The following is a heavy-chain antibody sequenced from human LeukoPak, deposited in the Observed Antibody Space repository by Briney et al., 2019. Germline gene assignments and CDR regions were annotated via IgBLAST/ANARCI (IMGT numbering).Heavy chain of an antibody. CDR2: ISGSGGNT. CDR1: GFTFSSYA. V-gene: IGHV3-23*01. D-gene: IGHD3-3*01. CDR3: AKGYDFLDY. J-gene: IGHJ4*02. Sequence: PGGSLRLSCAASGFTFSSYAMSWARQAPGKGLEWVSDISGSGGNTYYADSVKGRFTISRDNSKNTLSLQMNSLRAEDTAVYYCAKGYDFLDYRGQGTLVTVSS.